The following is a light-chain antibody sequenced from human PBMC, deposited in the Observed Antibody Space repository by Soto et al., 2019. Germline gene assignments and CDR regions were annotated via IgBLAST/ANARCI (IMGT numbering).Light chain of an antibody. CDR2: DAS. J-gene: IGKJ3*01. Sequence: DIPMTPSPSSLSASVGDRVTITCQASQDISNYLNWYQQKPGKAPKLLIYDASNLETGVPSRFSGSGSGTDFTFTISSLQPEDIATYYCQQYDNLPPFTFGPGTKVDIK. CDR1: QDISNY. V-gene: IGKV1-33*01. CDR3: QQYDNLPPFT.